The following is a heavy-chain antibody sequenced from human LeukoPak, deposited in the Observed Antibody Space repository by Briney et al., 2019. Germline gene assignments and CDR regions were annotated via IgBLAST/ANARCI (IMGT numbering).Heavy chain of an antibody. CDR1: GGSISSGGYY. Sequence: SETLSLTCTVSGGSISSGGYYWSWIRQPPGKGLEWIGYIYHSGSTYYNPSLKSRVTISVDRSKNQFSLKLSSVTAADTAVYYCARPGVVTHLDAFDIWGQGTMVTVSS. CDR3: ARPGVVTHLDAFDI. J-gene: IGHJ3*02. V-gene: IGHV4-30-2*01. D-gene: IGHD3-3*01. CDR2: IYHSGST.